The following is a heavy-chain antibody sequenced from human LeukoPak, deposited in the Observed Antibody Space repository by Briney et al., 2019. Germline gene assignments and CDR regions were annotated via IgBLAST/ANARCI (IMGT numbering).Heavy chain of an antibody. CDR2: ISGSGGST. CDR3: AKDRGRSSGWD. Sequence: GGSLRLSCAASGFTFSSYGTSWVRQAPGKGLEWVSAISGSGGSTYYADSVKGRFTISRDNSKNTLYLQMNSLRAEDTAVYYCAKDRGRSSGWDWGQGTLVTVSS. D-gene: IGHD6-19*01. J-gene: IGHJ4*02. CDR1: GFTFSSYG. V-gene: IGHV3-23*01.